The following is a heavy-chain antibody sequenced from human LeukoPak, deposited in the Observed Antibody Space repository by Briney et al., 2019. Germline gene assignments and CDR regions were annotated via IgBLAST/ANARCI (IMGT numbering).Heavy chain of an antibody. CDR2: INHSGSS. J-gene: IGHJ6*03. Sequence: GSLRLSCAASGFTFRTSGMNWVRQPPGKGLEWIGEINHSGSSTYNPSLKSRVIISVDTSKNQFSLKLSSVTAADTGIYYCARVGDLFGAHRVRGLPPDYYYMDVWGKGTTVTVSS. CDR1: GFTFRTSG. V-gene: IGHV4-34*01. CDR3: ARVGDLFGAHRVRGLPPDYYYMDV. D-gene: IGHD3-10*01.